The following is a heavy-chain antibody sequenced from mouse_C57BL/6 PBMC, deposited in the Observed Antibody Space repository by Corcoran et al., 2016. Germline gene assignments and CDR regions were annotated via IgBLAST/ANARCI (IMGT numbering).Heavy chain of an antibody. CDR3: AEGSSSYYYAMDY. D-gene: IGHD1-1*01. CDR1: GYTFTSYG. V-gene: IGHV1-81*01. CDR2: IYPRSGNT. Sequence: QVQLQQSGAELARPGASVKLSCKASGYTFTSYGISWVKQRTGQGLEWIGEIYPRSGNTYYNEKFKGKATLTADKSSSTAYMELRSLTSEDSAVYFCAEGSSSYYYAMDYWGQGTSVTVSS. J-gene: IGHJ4*01.